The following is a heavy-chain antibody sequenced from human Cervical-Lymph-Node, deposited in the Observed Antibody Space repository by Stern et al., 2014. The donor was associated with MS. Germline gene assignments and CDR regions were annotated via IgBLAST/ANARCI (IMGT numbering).Heavy chain of an antibody. D-gene: IGHD3-16*01. Sequence: VQLVESGGGLVKPGGSLRLSCAASGLTFRSHSMNWVRQAPGEGLEWVSSISSSSTYIFYADSVKGRSTISRDDAKNSLYLQMNSLRVEDTAVYYCASGGWGVWGQGTMVTVSA. CDR1: GLTFRSHS. CDR2: ISSSSTYI. CDR3: ASGGWGV. V-gene: IGHV3-21*01. J-gene: IGHJ3*01.